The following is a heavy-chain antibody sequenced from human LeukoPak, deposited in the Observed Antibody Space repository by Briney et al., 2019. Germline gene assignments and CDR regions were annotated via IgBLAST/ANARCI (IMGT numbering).Heavy chain of an antibody. CDR3: AGHSSSWSYYYYTDV. Sequence: ASVKVSCKASGYTFTSYGISWVRQAPGQGLEWMGWIGAYNGNTNYAQKLQGRVTMTTDTSTSTAYMELRSLRSDDTAVYYCAGHSSSWSYYYYTDVWGKGTTVTVSS. D-gene: IGHD6-13*01. CDR2: IGAYNGNT. V-gene: IGHV1-18*01. CDR1: GYTFTSYG. J-gene: IGHJ6*03.